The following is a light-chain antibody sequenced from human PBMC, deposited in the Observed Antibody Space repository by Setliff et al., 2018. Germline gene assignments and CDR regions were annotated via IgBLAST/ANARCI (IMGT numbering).Light chain of an antibody. CDR3: SSYAGNYIDV. V-gene: IGLV2-23*02. CDR2: EVS. Sequence: QSALAQPASVSGSPGQSITISCTGIGSDVENYNLVSWYQQHPGKAPKMMIYEVSKRPSGVSTRFSGSKSGNTASLTISGLQAEDEADYYCSSYAGNYIDVFGTGTKGTV. CDR1: GSDVENYNL. J-gene: IGLJ1*01.